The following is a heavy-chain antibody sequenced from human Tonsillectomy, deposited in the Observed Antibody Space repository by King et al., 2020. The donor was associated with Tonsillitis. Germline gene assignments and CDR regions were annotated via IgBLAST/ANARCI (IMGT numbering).Heavy chain of an antibody. CDR1: GFPFSNYI. D-gene: IGHD5-12*01. Sequence: VQLVESGGGLVKPGGSLRLSCAASGFPFSNYIMNWVRRAPGKGLEWVASIDSSSSYIYYAGSVKGRFTISRDDAKNSLYLILNSLRVEDTAVYYCARDNTRYGDYVNAFDVWGQGIGVTVSS. CDR2: IDSSSSYI. CDR3: ARDNTRYGDYVNAFDV. V-gene: IGHV3-21*01. J-gene: IGHJ3*01.